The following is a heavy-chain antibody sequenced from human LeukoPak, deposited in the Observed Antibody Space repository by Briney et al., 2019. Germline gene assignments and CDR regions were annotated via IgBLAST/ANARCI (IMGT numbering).Heavy chain of an antibody. J-gene: IGHJ5*02. CDR1: GFTFSSYG. CDR2: ISFDGSNK. CDR3: AREELGSSLGFDP. Sequence: GGSLRLSCAASGFTFSSYGMHWVRQAPGKGLEWVAVISFDGSNKYYADSVKGRFTISRDNSKNTLYLQMNSLRAEDTAVYYCAREELGSSLGFDPWGQGTLVTVSS. D-gene: IGHD3-16*01. V-gene: IGHV3-30*03.